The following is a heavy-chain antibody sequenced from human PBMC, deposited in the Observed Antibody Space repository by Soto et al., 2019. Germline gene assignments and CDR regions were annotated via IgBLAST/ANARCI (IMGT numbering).Heavy chain of an antibody. CDR3: ARGGPMDWLWNGPYYYYGMDV. J-gene: IGHJ6*02. CDR1: GYTFTSYD. V-gene: IGHV1-8*01. D-gene: IGHD3-9*01. Sequence: ASVKVSCKASGYTFTSYDINWVRQATGQGLEWMGWMNPNSGNTGYAQKFQGRVTMTRNTSISTAYMELSSLRSEDTAVYYCARGGPMDWLWNGPYYYYGMDVWGQGTTVTVSS. CDR2: MNPNSGNT.